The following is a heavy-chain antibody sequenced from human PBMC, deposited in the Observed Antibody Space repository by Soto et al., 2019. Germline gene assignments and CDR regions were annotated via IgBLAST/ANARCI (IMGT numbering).Heavy chain of an antibody. Sequence: SETLSLTCTVSGGSISSYYWSWIRQPPGKGLEWIGYIYYSGSTYYNPSIKSRVTLSVDTSKNRFSLKLSSVTAADTAVYYCARAKAPLYSSSWYWFDPWGQGTRVTVSS. J-gene: IGHJ5*02. D-gene: IGHD6-13*01. CDR2: IYYSGST. CDR3: ARAKAPLYSSSWYWFDP. CDR1: GGSISSYY. V-gene: IGHV4-59*08.